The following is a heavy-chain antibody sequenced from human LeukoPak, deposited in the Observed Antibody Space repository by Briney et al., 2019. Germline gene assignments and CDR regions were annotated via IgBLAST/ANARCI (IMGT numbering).Heavy chain of an antibody. CDR3: TTDRGDYGSGSYEIYYYYMDV. J-gene: IGHJ6*03. Sequence: GGSLRLSCAAFGFTFSNAWMSWVRQAPGKGLEWVGRIKSKTDGGTTDYAAPVKGRFTISRDDSKNTLYLQMNSLKTEDTAVYYCTTDRGDYGSGSYEIYYYYMDVWGKGTTVTVSS. CDR2: IKSKTDGGTT. CDR1: GFTFSNAW. D-gene: IGHD3-10*01. V-gene: IGHV3-15*01.